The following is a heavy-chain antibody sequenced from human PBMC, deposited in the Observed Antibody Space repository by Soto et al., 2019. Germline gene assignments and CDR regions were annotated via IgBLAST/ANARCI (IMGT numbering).Heavy chain of an antibody. CDR1: GFTFSSYS. D-gene: IGHD2-2*02. CDR3: ARVLGEDIVVVPAAIRRAFDI. V-gene: IGHV3-48*04. CDR2: ISSSSTI. Sequence: GGSLRLSCAASGFTFSSYSMNWVRQAPGKGLEWVSYISSSSTIYYADSVKGRFTISRDNAKNSLYLQMNSLRAEDTAVYYCARVLGEDIVVVPAAIRRAFDIWGQGTMVTVSS. J-gene: IGHJ3*02.